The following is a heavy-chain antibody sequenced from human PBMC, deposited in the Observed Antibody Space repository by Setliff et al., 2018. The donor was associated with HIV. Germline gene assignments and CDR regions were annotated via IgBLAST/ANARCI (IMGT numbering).Heavy chain of an antibody. J-gene: IGHJ3*02. Sequence: TSETLSLTCTAPSVSVSPDSYNWNWVRQVPGKGLAWVSRVYSAGTTTTYADSVKGRFTISRDNGKNTLYLQMNSLRAEDSAVYFCARVGLGGAFDIWGQGTKVTVSS. CDR1: SVSVSPDSYN. CDR2: VYSAGTTT. V-gene: IGHV3-74*01. CDR3: ARVGLGGAFDI. D-gene: IGHD1-26*01.